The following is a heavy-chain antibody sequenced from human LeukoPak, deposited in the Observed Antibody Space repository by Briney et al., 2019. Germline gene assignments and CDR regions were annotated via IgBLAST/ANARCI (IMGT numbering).Heavy chain of an antibody. CDR1: GGSVSSYY. J-gene: IGHJ5*02. V-gene: IGHV4-59*02. CDR2: IKSSGSS. CDR3: ARDGTVATNWFDP. D-gene: IGHD5-12*01. Sequence: PSETLSLTCTVSGGSVSSYYWSWIWQPPGKGLEWIGYIKSSGSSNYDPSLKSRVTISMDTSKNQFSLRLNSVTAADTAVYYCARDGTVATNWFDPWGQGTLVTVSS.